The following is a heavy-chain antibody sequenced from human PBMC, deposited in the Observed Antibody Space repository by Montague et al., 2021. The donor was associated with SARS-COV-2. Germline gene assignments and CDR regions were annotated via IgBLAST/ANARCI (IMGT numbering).Heavy chain of an antibody. J-gene: IGHJ4*02. D-gene: IGHD2/OR15-2a*01. Sequence: PALVKPTQTLTLTCTFSGFSLSSRGVGVGWIRQPPGKAPEWLALIYWDDDTRYSPPLKSRLTVTKGTSKNQVVLTLTNMDTVDTATYFCAHIRRMYYFDDWGQGTLVTVSS. CDR1: GFSLSSRGVG. CDR2: IYWDDDT. V-gene: IGHV2-5*02. CDR3: AHIRRMYYFDD.